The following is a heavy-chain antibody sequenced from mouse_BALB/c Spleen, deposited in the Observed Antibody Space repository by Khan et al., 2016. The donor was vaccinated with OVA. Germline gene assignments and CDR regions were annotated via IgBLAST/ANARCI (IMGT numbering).Heavy chain of an antibody. J-gene: IGHJ4*01. D-gene: IGHD2-14*01. V-gene: IGHV9-4*02. CDR3: ARGGAAYYRNDGGAMEY. CDR1: GYTFTTAG. CDR2: INTHSGVP. Sequence: QIQLVQSGPEQKKPGETVRISCKASGYTFTTAGIQWVQKMPGKGLKWIGWINTHSGVPKYAEDFKGRFAFSLEISVSTAYLQITNLKNEDTATYFCARGGAAYYRNDGGAMEYWGQGTSGTVSS.